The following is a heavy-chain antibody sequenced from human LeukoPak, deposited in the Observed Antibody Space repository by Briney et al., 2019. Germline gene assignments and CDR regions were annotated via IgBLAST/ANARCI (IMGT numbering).Heavy chain of an antibody. CDR1: GFTVSSTY. CDR2: ISGSGGST. J-gene: IGHJ6*02. CDR3: AKDNHGSGIYYYGMDV. D-gene: IGHD3-10*01. V-gene: IGHV3-23*01. Sequence: GGSLRLSCAASGFTVSSTYMSWVRQAPGKGLEWVSAISGSGGSTYYADSVKGRFTISRDNSKNTLYLQMNSLRAEDTAVYYCAKDNHGSGIYYYGMDVWGQGTTVTVSS.